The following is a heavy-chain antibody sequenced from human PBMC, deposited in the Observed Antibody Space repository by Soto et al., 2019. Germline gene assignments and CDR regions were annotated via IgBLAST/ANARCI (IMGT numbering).Heavy chain of an antibody. CDR2: ISNSGTTT. J-gene: IGHJ3*02. V-gene: IGHV3-48*02. CDR1: GFTFTEYS. Sequence: EVQLVESGGGLIQPGGSLRVSCVASGFTFTEYSMNWVRQAPGKGLEWISYISNSGTTTYYADSVEGRFTISRDDVKNSVYLQMHGLRDEDTAVYYCARDFWERTLDTWGQGTMVTVSS. D-gene: IGHD1-26*01. CDR3: ARDFWERTLDT.